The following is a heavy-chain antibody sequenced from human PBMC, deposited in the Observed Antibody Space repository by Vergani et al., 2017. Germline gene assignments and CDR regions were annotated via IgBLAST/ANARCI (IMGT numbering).Heavy chain of an antibody. CDR1: GGSISSGGYY. Sequence: QVQLQESGPGLVKPSQTLSLTCTVSGGSISSGGYYWSWIRQHPGKGLEWIGYIYYSGSTYYNPSLKSRVTISVDTSKNQFSLKLSSVTAADTAVYYFARETDDYGDYQKSVIDYWGQGTLVTVSS. D-gene: IGHD4-17*01. CDR3: ARETDDYGDYQKSVIDY. CDR2: IYYSGST. J-gene: IGHJ4*02. V-gene: IGHV4-31*03.